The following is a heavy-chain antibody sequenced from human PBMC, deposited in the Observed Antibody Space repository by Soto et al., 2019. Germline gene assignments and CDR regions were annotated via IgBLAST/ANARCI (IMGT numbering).Heavy chain of an antibody. Sequence: QVQLVQSGAEVKKPGSSVKVSCKASGGTFSSYTISWVRQAPGQGLEWMGRIIPILGIANYAQKFQGRVTITADKSTSTAYMELSSLRSEDTAVYYCARERGGIVVVTGWFDPWGQGTLVTVSS. V-gene: IGHV1-69*08. J-gene: IGHJ5*02. CDR2: IIPILGIA. CDR1: GGTFSSYT. D-gene: IGHD2-21*02. CDR3: ARERGGIVVVTGWFDP.